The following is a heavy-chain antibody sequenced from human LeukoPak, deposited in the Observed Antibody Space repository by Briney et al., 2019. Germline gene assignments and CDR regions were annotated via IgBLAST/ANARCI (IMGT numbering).Heavy chain of an antibody. CDR2: ISYDGSNK. V-gene: IGHV3-30-3*01. CDR1: GLTFSSYA. CDR3: AREEGGSFLDY. J-gene: IGHJ4*02. Sequence: GGSLRLSCAASGLTFSSYAMHWVRQAPGKGLEWVAVISYDGSNKYYADSVKGRFTISRDNSKNTLYLQMNSLSAEDTAVYYCAREEGGSFLDYWGQGTLVTVSS. D-gene: IGHD1-26*01.